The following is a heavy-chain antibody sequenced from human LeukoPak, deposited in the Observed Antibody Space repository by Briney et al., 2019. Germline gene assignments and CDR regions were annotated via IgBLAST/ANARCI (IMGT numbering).Heavy chain of an antibody. CDR2: IVTSSDYI. V-gene: IGHV3-21*06. CDR1: GFTFSTYS. Sequence: PGGSLRLSCAASGFTFSTYSMNWVRQAPGKGLEWVSSIVTSSDYIYYAGSLKGRFTISRDNAKNSLCLHMNSLRPDDTAVYYCARGRSITILRGVAISDCFDIWGQGTKVTVSS. CDR3: ARGRSITILRGVAISDCFDI. J-gene: IGHJ3*02. D-gene: IGHD3-10*01.